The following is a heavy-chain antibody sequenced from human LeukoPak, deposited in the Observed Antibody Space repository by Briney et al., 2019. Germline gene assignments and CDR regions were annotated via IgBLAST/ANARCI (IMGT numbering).Heavy chain of an antibody. Sequence: ASVKVSCKASGGTFSSYAISWVRQAPGQGLEWMGGIIPIFGTANYAQKFQGRVTITADESTSTAYMELSSLRSEDTAVYYCAGAEGVYYDSSGYYPRDYYYYMDVWGKGTTVTISS. CDR2: IIPIFGTA. CDR1: GGTFSSYA. V-gene: IGHV1-69*01. D-gene: IGHD3-22*01. J-gene: IGHJ6*03. CDR3: AGAEGVYYDSSGYYPRDYYYYMDV.